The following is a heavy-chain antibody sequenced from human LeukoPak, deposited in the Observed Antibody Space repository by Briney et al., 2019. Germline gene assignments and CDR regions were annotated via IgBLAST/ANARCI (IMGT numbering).Heavy chain of an antibody. CDR3: ASPKTGDLYLLNY. CDR2: IYYSGST. D-gene: IGHD7-27*01. J-gene: IGHJ4*02. CDR1: GGSISSSSYY. V-gene: IGHV4-39*01. Sequence: SQTLSLTCSVSGGSISSSSYYWGWFRHPPGKELEWVGSIYYSGSTYYNPSLKSRVTISVDTSQNQFSLNLGCITAADTAADDDASPKTGDLYLLNYCGQGAMVTVSS.